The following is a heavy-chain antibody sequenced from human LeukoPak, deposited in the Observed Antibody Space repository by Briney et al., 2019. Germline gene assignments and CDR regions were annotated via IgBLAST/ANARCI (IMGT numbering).Heavy chain of an antibody. D-gene: IGHD3-3*01. Sequence: GGSLRLSCAASGFTFSSYAMSWVRQAPGKGLEWVSALSDSGGSTYYADSVKGRFTISRDNSKNTLYLQMNSLRAEDTAVYYCAKDWNTIFGVVRQYGMDVWAKGPRSPSP. V-gene: IGHV3-23*01. CDR2: LSDSGGST. CDR1: GFTFSSYA. J-gene: IGHJ6*02. CDR3: AKDWNTIFGVVRQYGMDV.